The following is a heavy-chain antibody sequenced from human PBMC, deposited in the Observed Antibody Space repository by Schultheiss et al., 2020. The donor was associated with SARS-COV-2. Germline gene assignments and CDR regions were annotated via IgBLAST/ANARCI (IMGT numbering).Heavy chain of an antibody. CDR2: ISRSGDIT. CDR1: GFTVSGNS. V-gene: IGHV3-23*01. J-gene: IGHJ4*02. D-gene: IGHD3-10*01. CDR3: AVWSGDY. Sequence: GESLKISCAASGFTVSGNSVNWVRQAPGKGLEWVSAISRSGDITHYADSVKGRFTISRDSSKNTVFLEVNSLRVEDTAVYYCAVWSGDYWGQGTQVTVSS.